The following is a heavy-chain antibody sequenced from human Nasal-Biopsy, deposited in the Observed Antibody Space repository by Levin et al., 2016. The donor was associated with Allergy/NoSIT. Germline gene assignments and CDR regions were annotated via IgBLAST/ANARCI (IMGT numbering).Heavy chain of an antibody. CDR1: GYTFTSHY. CDR2: IDPSNGAT. V-gene: IGHV1-46*01. J-gene: IGHJ6*02. CDR3: ARDRGEYVYDFSYYYGMDV. Sequence: ASVKVSCKTSGYTFTSHYMHWVRQAPGLGLEWMGIIDPSNGATTSAQKFQGRVTMTSDTSTRTVYMDLTSLESEDTAVYYCARDRGEYVYDFSYYYGMDVWGQGTTVTVSS. D-gene: IGHD3/OR15-3a*01.